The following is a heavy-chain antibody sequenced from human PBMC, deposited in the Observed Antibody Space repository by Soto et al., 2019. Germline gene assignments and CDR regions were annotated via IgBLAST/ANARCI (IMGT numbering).Heavy chain of an antibody. D-gene: IGHD3-22*01. Sequence: ASVKVSCKASGGTFSSYAISWVRQAPGQGIEWMGGIIPIFGTANYAQKFQGRVTITADESTSTAYMELSSLRSEDTAVYYCAISYYYDSSGYYPFCDYWGQGTLVTVSS. CDR1: GGTFSSYA. J-gene: IGHJ4*02. V-gene: IGHV1-69*13. CDR3: AISYYYDSSGYYPFCDY. CDR2: IIPIFGTA.